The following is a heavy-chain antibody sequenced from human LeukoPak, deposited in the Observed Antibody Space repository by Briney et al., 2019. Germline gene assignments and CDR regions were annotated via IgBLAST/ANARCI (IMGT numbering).Heavy chain of an antibody. J-gene: IGHJ6*03. Sequence: ASVKVSCKPSGGTFRSYAISWVGQAPGQGLEWMGGIIPIFGTANYAQKFQGRVTITTDESTSTAYMELSSLRSEHTAVYYCARGGSSAYYYYYYYMDVWGKGTTVTVSS. V-gene: IGHV1-69*05. CDR1: GGTFRSYA. CDR3: ARGGSSAYYYYYYYMDV. CDR2: IIPIFGTA. D-gene: IGHD6-6*01.